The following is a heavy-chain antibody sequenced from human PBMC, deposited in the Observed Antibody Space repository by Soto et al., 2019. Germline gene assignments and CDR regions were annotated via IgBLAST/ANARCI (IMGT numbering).Heavy chain of an antibody. D-gene: IGHD6-19*01. CDR2: VNQDGTQK. Sequence: PGGSLRLSCAGSGFTFSGYWMTWVRQPPGKGLEWVASVNQDGTQKFYVDSVKGRFTVSRDNAQNSLFLQMISLRADDTAVYYCARWESSDWYLGIWGQGT. CDR3: ARWESSDWYLGI. J-gene: IGHJ4*02. CDR1: GFTFSGYW. V-gene: IGHV3-7*03.